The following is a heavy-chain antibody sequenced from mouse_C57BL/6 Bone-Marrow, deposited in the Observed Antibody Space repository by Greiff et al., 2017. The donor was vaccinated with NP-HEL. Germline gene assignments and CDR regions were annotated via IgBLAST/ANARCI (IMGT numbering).Heavy chain of an antibody. J-gene: IGHJ2*01. CDR2: IYPRSGNT. CDR3: ARGYGNSYYFDY. CDR1: GYTFTSYG. Sequence: QVQLQQSGAELARPGASVKLSCKASGYTFTSYGISWVKQRTGQGLEWIGEIYPRSGNTYYNEKFKGKATLTAEKSSSTAYMELRSLTSEDSAVYFCARGYGNSYYFDYWGQGTTLTVSS. D-gene: IGHD2-10*02. V-gene: IGHV1-81*01.